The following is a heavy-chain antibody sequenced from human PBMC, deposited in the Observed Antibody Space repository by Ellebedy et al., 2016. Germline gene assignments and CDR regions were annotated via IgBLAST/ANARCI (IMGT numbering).Heavy chain of an antibody. CDR1: GFTFSSYG. Sequence: GESLKISXAASGFTFSSYGMHWVRQAPGKGLEWVAVISYDGSNKYYADSVKGRFTISRDNSKNTLYLQMNSLRAEDTAVYYCARGGYDYWGQGTLVTVSS. CDR2: ISYDGSNK. D-gene: IGHD5-18*01. CDR3: ARGGYDY. J-gene: IGHJ4*02. V-gene: IGHV3-30*03.